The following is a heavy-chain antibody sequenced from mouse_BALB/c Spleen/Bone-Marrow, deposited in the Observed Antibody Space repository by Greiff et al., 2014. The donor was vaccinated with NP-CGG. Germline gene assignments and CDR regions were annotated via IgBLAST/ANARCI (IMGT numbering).Heavy chain of an antibody. CDR3: ARSGDSSGYGFAY. D-gene: IGHD3-2*01. CDR2: IYPGDGST. Sequence: QVQLKESGPELVKPGALVKISCKASGYTFTGYDINWVKQRPGQGLEWIGWIYPGDGSTKYNEKFKGKATLTADKSSSTAYMQLSSLTSENSAVYFCARSGDSSGYGFAYWGQGTLVTVSA. J-gene: IGHJ3*01. V-gene: IGHV1S56*01. CDR1: GYTFTGYD.